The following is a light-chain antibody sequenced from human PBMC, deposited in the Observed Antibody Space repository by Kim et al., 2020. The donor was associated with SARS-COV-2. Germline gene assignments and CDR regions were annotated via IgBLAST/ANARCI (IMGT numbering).Light chain of an antibody. CDR3: AAWDANLNAYV. V-gene: IGLV1-44*01. CDR2: NYD. Sequence: QSVLTQPPSASWTPGQRVNISCSGNSSNIASNPVHWYQQLPGTAPKVLIYNYDRRPSGVPARFSGSKSGTSASLAISGLQSEDEGDYYCAAWDANLNAYVFGTGTKVTVL. J-gene: IGLJ1*01. CDR1: SSNIASNP.